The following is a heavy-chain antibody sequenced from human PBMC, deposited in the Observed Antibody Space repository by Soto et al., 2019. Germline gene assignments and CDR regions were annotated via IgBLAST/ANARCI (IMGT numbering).Heavy chain of an antibody. J-gene: IGHJ6*02. CDR1: GFTVSSNY. V-gene: IGHV3-53*02. CDR2: IYSGGST. Sequence: EVQLVETGGGLIQPGGSLRLSCAASGFTVSSNYMSWVRQAPGKGLEWVSVIYSGGSTYYADSVKGRFTISRDNSKNTLYLQMNSLGAEDTAVYYCARRLAASTNLPPPYYYYYGMDVWGQGTTVTVSS. D-gene: IGHD6-13*01. CDR3: ARRLAASTNLPPPYYYYYGMDV.